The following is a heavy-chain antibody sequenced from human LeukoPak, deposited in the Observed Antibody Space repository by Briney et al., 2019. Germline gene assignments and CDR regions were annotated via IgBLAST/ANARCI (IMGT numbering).Heavy chain of an antibody. CDR2: ISDVGSHT. CDR1: GFTFDDYA. J-gene: IGHJ4*02. D-gene: IGHD5-24*01. V-gene: IGHV3-74*01. Sequence: GGSLRLSCAASGFTFDDYAMHWVRQAPGTGLVWVSRISDVGSHTFYADSVKGRFAMSRDNAKNTLYLQMNSLRVEDTAVYYCARVTGGYNLVDYWGQGTLVTVSS. CDR3: ARVTGGYNLVDY.